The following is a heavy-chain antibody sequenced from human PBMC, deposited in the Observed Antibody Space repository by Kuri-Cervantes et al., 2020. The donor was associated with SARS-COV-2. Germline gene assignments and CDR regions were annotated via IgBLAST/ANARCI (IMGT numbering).Heavy chain of an antibody. CDR1: GYTFTSYY. J-gene: IGHJ3*02. CDR3: ASHVGERRGGFSAFEI. Sequence: ASVKVSCKASGYTFTSYYMHWVRQAPGQGLEWMGIINPSGGSTSYAQKFQGRVTMTRDTSTSTVYMELSSLRSEDTAVYYCASHVGERRGGFSAFEIWGQGTMVTVSS. D-gene: IGHD3-10*02. V-gene: IGHV1-46*01. CDR2: INPSGGST.